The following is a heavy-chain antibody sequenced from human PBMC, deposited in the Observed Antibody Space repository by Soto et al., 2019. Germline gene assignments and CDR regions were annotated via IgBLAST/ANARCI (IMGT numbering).Heavy chain of an antibody. CDR2: IIPKYGTT. Sequence: QVQLMQSGAEVTKPGSSVKVSCKASGGPFNTFGISWVRQAPGQGLGWMGGIIPKYGTTTYARRFQGRVTITADESTTTAYLELSSLRHDDTAIYYCARTRQRRPVFYVDYWGQGTPISVTS. J-gene: IGHJ4*02. CDR3: ARTRQRRPVFYVDY. D-gene: IGHD2-2*01. CDR1: GGPFNTFG. V-gene: IGHV1-69*01.